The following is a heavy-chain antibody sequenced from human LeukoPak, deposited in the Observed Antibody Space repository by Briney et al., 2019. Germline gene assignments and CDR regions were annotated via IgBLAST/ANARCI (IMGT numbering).Heavy chain of an antibody. D-gene: IGHD2-21*01. V-gene: IGHV4-30-4*08. Sequence: PSETLSLTCTVSGGSISSGDYYWSWIRQPPGKCLEWIGYIYYSGSTYYNPSLKSRVTISVDTSKNQFSLKLSFVTAADTAVYYCARVPLYCGGDCLYFDYWGQGTLVTVSS. CDR3: ARVPLYCGGDCLYFDY. J-gene: IGHJ4*02. CDR2: IYYSGST. CDR1: GGSISSGDYY.